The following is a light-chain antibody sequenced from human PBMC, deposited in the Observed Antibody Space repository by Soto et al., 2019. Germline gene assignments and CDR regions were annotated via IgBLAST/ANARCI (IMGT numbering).Light chain of an antibody. CDR2: GAS. Sequence: EIVLTQSPATLSLSPGQRATLSCRASQSFDSKFLAWYQQKPGQAPRLLIYGASTRATDIPDRFSGSGSGTDFTLTISRLEPEDFAVEYCKHYGSLTMTVGQGTRVEIK. J-gene: IGKJ1*01. V-gene: IGKV3-20*01. CDR1: QSFDSKF. CDR3: KHYGSLTMT.